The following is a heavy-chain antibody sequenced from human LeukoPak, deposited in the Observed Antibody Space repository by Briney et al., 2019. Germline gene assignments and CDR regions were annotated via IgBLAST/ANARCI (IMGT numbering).Heavy chain of an antibody. D-gene: IGHD4-17*01. CDR3: ARRGESTNYGDYRFDS. CDR1: GFTFPKFW. CDR2: TSGSGGNT. Sequence: GGSLRLSCADSGFTFPKFWMAWVRQAPGKGLEWVSATSGSGGNTYYADSVKGRFTISRDNSKNTLYLQMNSLRAEDTAVYYCARRGESTNYGDYRFDSWGQGTLVTVSS. V-gene: IGHV3-23*01. J-gene: IGHJ4*02.